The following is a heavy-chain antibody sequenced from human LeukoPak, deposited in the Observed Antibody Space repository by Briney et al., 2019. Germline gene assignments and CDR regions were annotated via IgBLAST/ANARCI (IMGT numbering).Heavy chain of an antibody. V-gene: IGHV3-23*01. CDR1: GFTFSSYA. D-gene: IGHD2-2*01. J-gene: IGHJ3*02. CDR3: AREVSCSSTSCLGAFDI. CDR2: ISGSGGST. Sequence: GGSLRLSCAASGFTFSSYAMSWVRQAPGKGLEWVSAISGSGGSTYYADSVKGRFTISRDNAKNSLYLQMNSLRAEDTAVYYCAREVSCSSTSCLGAFDIWGQGTMVTVSS.